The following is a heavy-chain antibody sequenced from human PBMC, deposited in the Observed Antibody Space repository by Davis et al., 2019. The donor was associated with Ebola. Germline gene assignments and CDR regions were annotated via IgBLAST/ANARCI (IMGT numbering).Heavy chain of an antibody. Sequence: SVKVSCKASGGTFSSYAISWVRQAPGQGLEWMGGIIPIFGTANYAQKFQGRVTITADESTSTAYMELSSLRSDDTAVYYCARDSMGAATVTTWVFDYWGQGTLVTVSS. CDR2: IIPIFGTA. CDR3: ARDSMGAATVTTWVFDY. V-gene: IGHV1-69*13. CDR1: GGTFSSYA. J-gene: IGHJ4*02. D-gene: IGHD4-17*01.